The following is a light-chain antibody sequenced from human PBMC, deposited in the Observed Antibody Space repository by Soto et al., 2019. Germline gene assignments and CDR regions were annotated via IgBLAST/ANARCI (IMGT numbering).Light chain of an antibody. CDR3: QQRSNWPPLT. V-gene: IGKV3-11*01. Sequence: EIVLTQSPATLSLSPGERATLSCRASQSVSSYLAWYQQKPGQAPRLLIYDASNRATGIPARLSGSGSGTDFTLTISSPEPADFGVYYCQQRSNWPPLTVGGGTKVEIK. J-gene: IGKJ4*01. CDR2: DAS. CDR1: QSVSSY.